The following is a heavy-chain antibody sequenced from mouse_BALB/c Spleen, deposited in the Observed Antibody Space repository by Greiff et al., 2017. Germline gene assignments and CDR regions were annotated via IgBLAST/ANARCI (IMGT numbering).Heavy chain of an antibody. J-gene: IGHJ3*01. V-gene: IGHV1S137*01. Sequence: VQLQESGAELVRPGVSVKISCKGSGYTFTDYAMHWVKQSHEKSLEWIGVISTYDGDASYNQKLKGKATLTGDNSSSTVYMELRSLTSEDSAVYYCASDGHGWFAYWGQGTLVTVSA. D-gene: IGHD2-3*01. CDR1: GYTFTDYA. CDR3: ASDGHGWFAY. CDR2: ISTYDGDA.